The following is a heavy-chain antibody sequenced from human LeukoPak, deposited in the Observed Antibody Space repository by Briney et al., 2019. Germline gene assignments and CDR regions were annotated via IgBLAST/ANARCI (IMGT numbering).Heavy chain of an antibody. V-gene: IGHV1-69*05. Sequence: GASVKVSCKASGGTFSSYAISWVRQAPGQGLEWMGGIIPIFGTANYAQKFQGRVTITTDESTSTAYMELSSLRSEDTAVYYCARDVGSVGGAFDIWGQGTMVTASS. CDR3: ARDVGSVGGAFDI. CDR1: GGTFSSYA. D-gene: IGHD6-25*01. J-gene: IGHJ3*02. CDR2: IIPIFGTA.